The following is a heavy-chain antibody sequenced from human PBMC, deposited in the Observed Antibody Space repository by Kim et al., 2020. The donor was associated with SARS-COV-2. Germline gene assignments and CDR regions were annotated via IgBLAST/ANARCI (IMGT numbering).Heavy chain of an antibody. D-gene: IGHD5-18*01. J-gene: IGHJ6*02. V-gene: IGHV1-46*01. CDR2: INPSGGST. CDR1: GYTFTSYY. Sequence: ASVKVSCKASGYTFTSYYMHWVRQAPGQGLEWMGIINPSGGSTSYAQKFQGRVTMTRDTSTSTVYMELSSLRSEDTAVYYCARELLGDTAMAFYYYYGMDVWGQGTTVTVSS. CDR3: ARELLGDTAMAFYYYYGMDV.